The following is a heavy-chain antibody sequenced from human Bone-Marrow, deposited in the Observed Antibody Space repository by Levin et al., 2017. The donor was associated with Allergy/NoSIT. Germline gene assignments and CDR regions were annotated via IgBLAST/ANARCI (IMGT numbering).Heavy chain of an antibody. J-gene: IGHJ3*02. Sequence: GGSLRLSCVASGFSFSAYAMSWVRQAPGKGLEWVSSISASAGGTYYPDSVKGRFTISRDNSKNTLYLKMNGLSAEDSAVYFCAQEFPYSGYEVHLSAFDIWGQGTLVTVYS. V-gene: IGHV3-23*01. D-gene: IGHD5-12*01. CDR1: GFSFSAYA. CDR2: ISASAGGT. CDR3: AQEFPYSGYEVHLSAFDI.